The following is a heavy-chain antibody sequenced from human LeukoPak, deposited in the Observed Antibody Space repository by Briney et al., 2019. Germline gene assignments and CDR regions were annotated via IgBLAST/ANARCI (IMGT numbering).Heavy chain of an antibody. D-gene: IGHD4-23*01. CDR1: GGSISSSSYY. CDR3: ASYPRRSVVTRGLFDY. CDR2: ICYSGST. Sequence: SETLSLTCTVSGGSISSSSYYWGWIRQPPGKGLEWIGCICYSGSTYYNPSLKSRVTISVDTSKNQFSLKLSSVTAADTAVYYCASYPRRSVVTRGLFDYWGQGTLVTVSS. J-gene: IGHJ4*02. V-gene: IGHV4-39*01.